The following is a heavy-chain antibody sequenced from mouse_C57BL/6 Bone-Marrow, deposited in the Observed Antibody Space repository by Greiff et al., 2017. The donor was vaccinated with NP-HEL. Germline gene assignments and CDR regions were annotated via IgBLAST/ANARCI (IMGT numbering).Heavy chain of an antibody. J-gene: IGHJ2*01. CDR3: ARDYGSSYEGDY. CDR2: IHPNSGST. CDR1: GYTFTSYW. Sequence: QVQLQQPGAELVKPGASGKLSCKASGYTFTSYWMHWVKQRPGQGLEWIGMIHPNSGSTNYNEKFKSKATLTVDKSSSTAYMQLSSLTSEDSAVYYCARDYGSSYEGDYWGQGTTLTVSS. D-gene: IGHD1-1*01. V-gene: IGHV1-64*01.